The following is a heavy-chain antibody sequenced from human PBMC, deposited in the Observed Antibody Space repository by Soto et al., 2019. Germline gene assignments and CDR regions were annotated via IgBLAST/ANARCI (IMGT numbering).Heavy chain of an antibody. V-gene: IGHV3-53*01. Sequence: GGSLRLSCAASGFTVSSNYMSWVRQAPGKGLEWVSVIYSGGSTYYADCVKGRFTISRDNSKNTLYLQMNSLRAEDTAVYYCARAYYDFWSFYGMDVWGQGTTVTVSS. CDR2: IYSGGST. J-gene: IGHJ6*02. CDR3: ARAYYDFWSFYGMDV. CDR1: GFTVSSNY. D-gene: IGHD3-3*01.